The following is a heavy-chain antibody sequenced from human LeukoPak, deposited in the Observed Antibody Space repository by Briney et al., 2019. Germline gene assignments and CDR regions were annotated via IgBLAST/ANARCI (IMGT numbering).Heavy chain of an antibody. CDR3: ARYYYDSSGYMFDY. V-gene: IGHV4-61*08. CDR1: GGSISSGGYY. CDR2: IYYSGST. J-gene: IGHJ4*02. D-gene: IGHD3-22*01. Sequence: PSETLSLTCTVSGGSISSGGYYWSWIRQPPGKGLEWIGYIYYSGSTNYNPSLKSRVTISVDTSKNQFSLKLSSVTAADTAVYYCARYYYDSSGYMFDYWGQGTLVTVSS.